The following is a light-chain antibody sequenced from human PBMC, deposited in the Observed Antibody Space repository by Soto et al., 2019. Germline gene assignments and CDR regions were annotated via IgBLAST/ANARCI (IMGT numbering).Light chain of an antibody. CDR2: DAS. Sequence: EIVLTQSPATLSLSPGERATLSCRASQSVSSYLAWYQQKPGQAPRLLIYDASNRATGIPTRFSGSGSGTDFTLTISSLEPEDFAVYYCQHRSDWPLTFGGGTKVEIK. V-gene: IGKV3-11*01. CDR1: QSVSSY. CDR3: QHRSDWPLT. J-gene: IGKJ4*01.